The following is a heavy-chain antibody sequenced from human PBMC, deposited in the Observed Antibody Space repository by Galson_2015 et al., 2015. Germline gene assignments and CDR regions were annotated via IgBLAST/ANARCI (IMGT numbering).Heavy chain of an antibody. V-gene: IGHV5-51*01. CDR3: ARRSYYGGDSNWYFDV. D-gene: IGHD4-23*01. Sequence: QSGAEVKKPGESLKISCRGSGYTFTRYWIAWVRQMLGKGLEWMGIIYPGDSDTKYSPSFEGQVLITADKSLTTAYLHWGSLKASDSAMYYCARRSYYGGDSNWYFDVWGPGTLVSVSS. CDR2: IYPGDSDT. CDR1: GYTFTRYW. J-gene: IGHJ2*01.